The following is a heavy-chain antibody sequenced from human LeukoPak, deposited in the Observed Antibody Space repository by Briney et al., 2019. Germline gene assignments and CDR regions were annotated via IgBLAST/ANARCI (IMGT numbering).Heavy chain of an antibody. CDR1: GFTFSSYS. J-gene: IGHJ4*02. Sequence: PGGSLRLSCTASGFTFSSYSMSWVRQGPGTGLEWVSAISGSGDTTFYADSVKGRFTISRDNSKKTLYLQVNSLRAEDTAVYFCAKELTTERTPGVDSWGQGTLGTVSS. CDR2: ISGSGDTT. CDR3: AKELTTERTPGVDS. V-gene: IGHV3-23*01. D-gene: IGHD4-17*01.